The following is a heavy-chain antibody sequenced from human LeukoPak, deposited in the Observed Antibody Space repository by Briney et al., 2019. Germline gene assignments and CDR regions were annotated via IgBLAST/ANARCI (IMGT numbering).Heavy chain of an antibody. CDR3: ARDYGDYDYYYGMDV. D-gene: IGHD4-17*01. CDR2: IYYSGST. J-gene: IGHJ6*02. CDR1: GGSISSGGYY. Sequence: SETLSLTCTVSGGSISSGGYYWSWIRQHPGKGLEWIGYIYYSGSTYYNPSLKSRVTISVDTSKNQFSLKLSSVTAADTAVYYCARDYGDYDYYYGMDVWGQGTTVTASS. V-gene: IGHV4-31*03.